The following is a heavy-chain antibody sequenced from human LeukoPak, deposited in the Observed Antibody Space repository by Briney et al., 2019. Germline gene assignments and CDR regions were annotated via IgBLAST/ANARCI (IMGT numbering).Heavy chain of an antibody. CDR2: ITTSDGNT. V-gene: IGHV3-23*01. CDR1: GFAFSSYT. CDR3: AKDGGLWVSAHWGDS. Sequence: GGSLRLSCAASGFAFSSYTMSWVRQAPGKGLEWVSTITTSDGNTYYADSVKGRFTVSRDNSKNTLFLQMNSLRAEDTAVYYCAKDGGLWVSAHWGDSWGRGTLVTVSS. J-gene: IGHJ4*02. D-gene: IGHD7-27*01.